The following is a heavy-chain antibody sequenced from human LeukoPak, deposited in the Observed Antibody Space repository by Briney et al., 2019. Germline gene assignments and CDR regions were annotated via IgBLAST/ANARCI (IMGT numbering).Heavy chain of an antibody. Sequence: YPSETLSLTCTVSGVSISSYYWGWIRQPPGKGLEWIGNIYYIGTTYYNPSLKSRVTISLDTSKSQFSLKLSSVTAADTAVYYCARERTYDNSDYSSSHLDYWGQGTLVTVSS. CDR2: IYYIGTT. CDR1: GVSISSYY. V-gene: IGHV4-39*07. D-gene: IGHD3-22*01. J-gene: IGHJ4*02. CDR3: ARERTYDNSDYSSSHLDY.